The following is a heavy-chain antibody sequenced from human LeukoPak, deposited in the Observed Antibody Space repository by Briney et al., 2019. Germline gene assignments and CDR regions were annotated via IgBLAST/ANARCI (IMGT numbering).Heavy chain of an antibody. Sequence: PSETLSLTCTVSGGSISSSSYYWGWIRQPPGKGLEWIGSIYYSGSTYYNPSLKSRVTISVDTSKNQFSLKLSSVTAADTAVYYCAKDLYDFWSGYYTFFDYWGQGTLVTVSS. CDR1: GGSISSSSYY. CDR2: IYYSGST. CDR3: AKDLYDFWSGYYTFFDY. V-gene: IGHV4-39*02. D-gene: IGHD3-3*01. J-gene: IGHJ4*02.